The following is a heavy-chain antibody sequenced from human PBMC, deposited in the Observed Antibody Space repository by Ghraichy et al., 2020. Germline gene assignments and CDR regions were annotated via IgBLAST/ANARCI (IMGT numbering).Heavy chain of an antibody. J-gene: IGHJ6*02. Sequence: SGPTLVKPTQTLTLACTFSGFSHSSSGMCVSWIRQPPGKALEWLAMIDWDDDKYYSTSLKTRLTISKDTSKNQVVLTMTNMDPEDTATYYCARSTGTLRGYYGMDVWGQGTTVTVSS. D-gene: IGHD3-10*01. CDR2: IDWDDDK. CDR1: GFSHSSSGMC. CDR3: ARSTGTLRGYYGMDV. V-gene: IGHV2-70*13.